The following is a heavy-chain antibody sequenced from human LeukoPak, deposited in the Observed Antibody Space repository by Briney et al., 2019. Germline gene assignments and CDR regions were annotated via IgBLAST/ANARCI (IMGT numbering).Heavy chain of an antibody. CDR1: GFTFSSYG. D-gene: IGHD2-2*03. V-gene: IGHV3-33*01. Sequence: GGSLRLSCAASGFTFSSYGMHWVRQAPGKGLEWVAVIWYDGSNKYYADSVKGRFTISRDNSNNTLYLQMNSLRAEDTAVYHCARVDDLDAFDTWGQGTMVTVSS. CDR3: ARVDDLDAFDT. CDR2: IWYDGSNK. J-gene: IGHJ3*02.